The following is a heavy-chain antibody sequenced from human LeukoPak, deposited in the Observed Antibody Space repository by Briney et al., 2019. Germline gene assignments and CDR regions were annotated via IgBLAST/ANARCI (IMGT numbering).Heavy chain of an antibody. CDR3: ANSPAAHRPNYYYYYMDV. D-gene: IGHD2-15*01. CDR2: ISGSGGST. CDR1: GFTFSSYA. Sequence: GGSLRLSCAASGFTFSSYAMSWVRQAPGKGLEWVSAISGSGGSTYYADSVKGRFTISRDNSKNTLYLQMNSLRAEDTAVYYCANSPAAHRPNYYYYYMDVWGKGTTVTVSS. V-gene: IGHV3-23*01. J-gene: IGHJ6*03.